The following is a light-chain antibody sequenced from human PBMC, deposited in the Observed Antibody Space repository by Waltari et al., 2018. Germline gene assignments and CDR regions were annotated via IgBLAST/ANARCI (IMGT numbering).Light chain of an antibody. J-gene: IGLJ2*01. CDR2: DVK. V-gene: IGLV2-14*03. CDR3: SSYAVTTTLL. CDR1: RSDVGGYDY. Sequence: QSVLTQPASVSGSPGQSITISCTGTRSDVGGYDYVSWYQQQPGKAPKLIIYDVKKRPSGVAKCFSGSKSGDTASLTISGLQAEDEAEYYCSSYAVTTTLLFGGGTKLTVL.